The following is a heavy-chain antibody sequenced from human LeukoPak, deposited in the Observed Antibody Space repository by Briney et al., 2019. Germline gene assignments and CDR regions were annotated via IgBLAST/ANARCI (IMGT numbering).Heavy chain of an antibody. CDR1: GGSISSYY. Sequence: KPSETLSLTCTVSGGSISSYYWSWIRQPPGKGLEWIGYIYYSGSTNYNPSLKSRVTISVDTSKNQFSLKLSSVTAADTAVYYCARQGDTAMAAPSFDYWGQGTLVTVSS. J-gene: IGHJ4*02. D-gene: IGHD5-18*01. CDR2: IYYSGST. V-gene: IGHV4-59*08. CDR3: ARQGDTAMAAPSFDY.